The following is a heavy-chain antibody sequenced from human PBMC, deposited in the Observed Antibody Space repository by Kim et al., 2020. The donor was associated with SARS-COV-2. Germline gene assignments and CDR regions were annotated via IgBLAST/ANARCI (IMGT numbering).Heavy chain of an antibody. D-gene: IGHD6-13*01. V-gene: IGHV1-18*01. J-gene: IGHJ6*02. CDR2: ISAYNGNT. CDR3: AREGRSSSWPVYYYYGMDV. Sequence: ASVKVSCKASGYTFTSYGISWVRQAPGQGLEWMGWISAYNGNTNYAQKPQGRVTMTTDTSTSTAYMELRSLRSDDTAVYYCAREGRSSSWPVYYYYGMDVWGQGTTVTVSS. CDR1: GYTFTSYG.